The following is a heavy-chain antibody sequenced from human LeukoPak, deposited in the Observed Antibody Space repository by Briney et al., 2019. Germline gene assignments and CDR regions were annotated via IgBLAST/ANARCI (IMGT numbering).Heavy chain of an antibody. J-gene: IGHJ4*02. V-gene: IGHV4-59*11. CDR3: ATIKRGSILGYFDF. Sequence: SETLSLTCTVSGGSISSHYWSWIRQTPGKGLEWIAYLFDSVNTKDNPSLQSRLTLSADTSKNQFSLRLSSVTAADTAVYYCATIKRGSILGYFDFWGQGIKVTLSS. CDR1: GGSISSHY. D-gene: IGHD5-18*01. CDR2: LFDSVNT.